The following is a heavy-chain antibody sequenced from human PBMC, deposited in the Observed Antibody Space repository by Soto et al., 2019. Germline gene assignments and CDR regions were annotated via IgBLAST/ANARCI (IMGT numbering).Heavy chain of an antibody. D-gene: IGHD2-21*02. CDR3: GRGGHVVVLTAALDY. Sequence: QVQLVQSGAEVKKPGASVKVSCKASGDTFTDYYIHWVRQAPGQGLEWMGTVNPSGGHTTYAQHFLGRMTMTRDTSTSTLYMELTSLTSEDTAVYYCGRGGHVVVLTAALDYWGQGTLVTVSS. CDR2: VNPSGGHT. CDR1: GDTFTDYY. V-gene: IGHV1-46*01. J-gene: IGHJ4*02.